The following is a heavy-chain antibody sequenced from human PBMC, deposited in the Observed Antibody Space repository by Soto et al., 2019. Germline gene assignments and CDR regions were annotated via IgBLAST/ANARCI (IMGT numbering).Heavy chain of an antibody. V-gene: IGHV3-30-3*01. CDR3: ARSPNRFYYYYGMDV. Sequence: QVQLVESGGGVVQPGRSLRLSCAASGFTFSSYAMHWVHQAPGKGLEWVAVISYDGSNKYYADSVKGRFTISRDNSKNTLYLQMNSLRAEDTAVYYCARSPNRFYYYYGMDVWGQGTTVTVSS. CDR2: ISYDGSNK. CDR1: GFTFSSYA. J-gene: IGHJ6*02.